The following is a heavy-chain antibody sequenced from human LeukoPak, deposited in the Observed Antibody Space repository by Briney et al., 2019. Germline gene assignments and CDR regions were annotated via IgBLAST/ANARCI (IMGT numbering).Heavy chain of an antibody. D-gene: IGHD6-19*01. CDR1: GGSISSYY. V-gene: IGHV4-59*01. CDR2: IYYSGST. Sequence: SETLSLTCTVSGGSISSYYWSWIRQPPGKGLEWIGYIYYSGSTNHNPSLKSRVTISVDTSKNQFSLKLSSVTAADTAVYYCARERYSSGMDVWGKGTTVTVSS. J-gene: IGHJ6*03. CDR3: ARERYSSGMDV.